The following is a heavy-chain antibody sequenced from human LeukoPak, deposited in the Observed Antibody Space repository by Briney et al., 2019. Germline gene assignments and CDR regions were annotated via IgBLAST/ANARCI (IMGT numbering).Heavy chain of an antibody. Sequence: SETLSLTCTVSGGSISSYYWSWIRQPQGKGLEWIGYIYYSGSTNYNPSLKSRVTISVDTSKNKFSLKLSSVTAADTAVYYCARRHWGPIDYWGQGTLVTVSS. V-gene: IGHV4-59*08. J-gene: IGHJ4*02. CDR3: ARRHWGPIDY. CDR1: GGSISSYY. D-gene: IGHD7-27*01. CDR2: IYYSGST.